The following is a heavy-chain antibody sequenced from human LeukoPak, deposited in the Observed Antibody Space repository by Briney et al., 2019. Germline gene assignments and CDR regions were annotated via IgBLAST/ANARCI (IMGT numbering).Heavy chain of an antibody. V-gene: IGHV3-11*05. Sequence: GGSLRLSCGASGVTFSDYYMSWIRQAPGKGLEWVSYISSSSSYTNYADSVKGRFTISRDNAKNSLYLQMSSLRAEDTAVYYCARDQRGYRYLDFGYWGQGTLVTVSS. CDR2: ISSSSSYT. CDR3: ARDQRGYRYLDFGY. J-gene: IGHJ4*02. D-gene: IGHD5-18*01. CDR1: GVTFSDYY.